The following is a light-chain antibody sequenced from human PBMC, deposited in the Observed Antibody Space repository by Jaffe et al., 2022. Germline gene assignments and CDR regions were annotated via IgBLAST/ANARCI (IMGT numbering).Light chain of an antibody. CDR3: QQYDISYT. CDR1: QDISNY. Sequence: DIQMTQSPSSLSASVGDRVTITCQASQDISNYLNWYQQKPGKAPKLLIYDASNLETGVPSRFSGSGSGTDFTFTISSLQPEDIATYYCQQYDISYTFGPGTKVDIK. J-gene: IGKJ3*01. CDR2: DAS. V-gene: IGKV1-33*01.